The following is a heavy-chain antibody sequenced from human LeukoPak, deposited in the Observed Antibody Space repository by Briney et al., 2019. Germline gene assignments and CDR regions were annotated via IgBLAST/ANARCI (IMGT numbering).Heavy chain of an antibody. J-gene: IGHJ6*03. Sequence: PGGSLRLSCAASGFTFSRHVMHWVRQAPGKGLEWVASISYDGNNKFHAEPVKGRFTISRDNSRNTLYLQMNSLRGGDAAVYSCARGGIPTGPYYYFYYMDVWGKGTAVAVSS. V-gene: IGHV3-30*01. CDR2: ISYDGNNK. CDR1: GFTFSRHV. CDR3: ARGGIPTGPYYYFYYMDV. D-gene: IGHD3-10*01.